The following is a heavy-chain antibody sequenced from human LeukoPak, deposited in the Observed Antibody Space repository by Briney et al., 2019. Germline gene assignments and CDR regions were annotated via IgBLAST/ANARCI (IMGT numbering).Heavy chain of an antibody. CDR3: ARGRFVVVPTEDGGFDP. Sequence: VASVKVSCKASGGTFSSYAISWVRQAPGQGLEWMGGIIPIFGTADYAQKFQGRVTMTEDTSTDTAYMELSSLRSEDTAVYYCARGRFVVVPTEDGGFDPWGQGTLVTVSS. CDR2: IIPIFGTA. V-gene: IGHV1-69*06. D-gene: IGHD2-2*01. J-gene: IGHJ5*02. CDR1: GGTFSSYA.